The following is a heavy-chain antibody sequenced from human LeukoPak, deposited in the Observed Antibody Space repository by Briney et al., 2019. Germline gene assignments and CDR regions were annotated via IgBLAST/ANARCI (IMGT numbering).Heavy chain of an antibody. CDR3: ARDIGNYYDYIYHYYYDY. J-gene: IGHJ4*02. V-gene: IGHV4-4*07. CDR2: IYNTGST. CDR1: GGSVTSYY. D-gene: IGHD3-22*01. Sequence: SETLSLTCTVSGGSVTSYYWNWIRQPAGKGLEWVGRIYNTGSTWYNPSLKSRVSMSIDTSKNQFSLKLRSVTAADAAVYYCARDIGNYYDYIYHYYYDYWGQGSLVTVSS.